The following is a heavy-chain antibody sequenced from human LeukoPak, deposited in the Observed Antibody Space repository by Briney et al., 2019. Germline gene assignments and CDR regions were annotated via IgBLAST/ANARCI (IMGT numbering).Heavy chain of an antibody. J-gene: IGHJ4*02. CDR1: GFTLRSYS. CDR2: INWGSNHI. D-gene: IGHD6-19*01. V-gene: IGHV3-21*06. Sequence: GGSLRLSCAASGFTLRSYSMSWVRRAPGKGLEWVSSINWGSNHIYYADAVQGRFTISRDNAKNSLYLQMNSLRAEDTAIYYCARDNSGWSRDYWGQGTLVTVSS. CDR3: ARDNSGWSRDY.